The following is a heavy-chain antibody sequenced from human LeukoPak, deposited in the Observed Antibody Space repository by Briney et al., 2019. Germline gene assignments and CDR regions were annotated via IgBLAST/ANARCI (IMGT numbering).Heavy chain of an antibody. D-gene: IGHD2-2*02. CDR1: GGSISSNYYY. Sequence: SETLSLTCTVSGGSISSNYYYWGWIRQPPGKGLEWIASIYYSGSTNYNPSLKSRVTISVDTSKNQFSLKLSSLTAADTAVYYCARQQYCSSSTCYTAPAINWFDPWGQGTLVTVSS. CDR2: IYYSGST. CDR3: ARQQYCSSSTCYTAPAINWFDP. J-gene: IGHJ5*02. V-gene: IGHV4-39*01.